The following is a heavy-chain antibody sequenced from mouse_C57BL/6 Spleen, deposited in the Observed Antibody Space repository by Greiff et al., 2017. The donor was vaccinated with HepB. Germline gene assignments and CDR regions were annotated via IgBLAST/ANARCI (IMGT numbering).Heavy chain of an antibody. CDR2: IYPGNSDT. CDR1: GYTFTSYW. Sequence: VQLQQSGTVLARPGASVKMSCKTSGYTFTSYWMHWVKQRPGQGLEWIGAIYPGNSDTSYNQKFKGKAKLTAVTSASTAYMELSSLTNEDSAVYYCTRTYYTVPYYYAMDYWGQGTSVTVSS. CDR3: TRTYYTVPYYYAMDY. V-gene: IGHV1-5*01. D-gene: IGHD1-1*01. J-gene: IGHJ4*01.